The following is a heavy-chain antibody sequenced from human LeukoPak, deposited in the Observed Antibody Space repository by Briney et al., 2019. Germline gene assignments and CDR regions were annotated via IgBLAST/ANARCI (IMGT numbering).Heavy chain of an antibody. CDR1: GFTFSDYY. V-gene: IGHV3-11*04. J-gene: IGHJ6*03. CDR2: ISSSGSTI. Sequence: AESLRLSCAASGFTFSDYYMSWIRQAPGKGLEWVSYISSSGSTIYYADSVKGRFTISRDNAKNSLYLQMNSLRAEDTAVYYCARVGPRRYYYYMDVWGKGTTVTVSS. CDR3: ARVGPRRYYYYMDV.